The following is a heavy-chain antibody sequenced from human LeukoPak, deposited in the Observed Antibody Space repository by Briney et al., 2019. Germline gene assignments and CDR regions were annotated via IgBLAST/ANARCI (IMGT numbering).Heavy chain of an antibody. J-gene: IGHJ4*02. CDR2: ISYDGSNK. CDR1: GFTFSSYA. CDR3: ARDSRDY. V-gene: IGHV3-30-3*01. Sequence: GRSLRLSCAASGFTFSSYAMHWVRQAPGKGLEWVAVISYDGSNKYYADSVKGRFTISRDNSKDTLYLQMNSLRAEDTAVYYCARDSRDYWGQGTLVTVSS.